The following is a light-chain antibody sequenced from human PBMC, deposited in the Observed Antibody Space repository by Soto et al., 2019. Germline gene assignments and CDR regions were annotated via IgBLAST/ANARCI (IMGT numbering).Light chain of an antibody. CDR1: SRDVGGYDY. V-gene: IGLV2-14*01. CDR2: EVN. CDR3: SSYSISTAYL. Sequence: QSALTQPASVSGSPGQSITISCTGSSRDVGGYDYVSWYQLHPGKAPKLMVFEVNNRPSGVSYRFSGSKSGNTASLTISGLQPEDEADYFCSSYSISTAYLFGTGTKVTVL. J-gene: IGLJ1*01.